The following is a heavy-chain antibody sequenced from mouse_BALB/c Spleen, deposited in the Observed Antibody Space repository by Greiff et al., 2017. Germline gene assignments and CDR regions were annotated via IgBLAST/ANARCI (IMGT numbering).Heavy chain of an antibody. V-gene: IGHV2-4-1*01. CDR2: IWSGGST. Sequence: VQRVESGPGLVQPSQSLSITCTVSGFSLTSYGVHWVRQSPGKGLEWLGVIWSGGSTDYNAAFISRLSISKDNSKSQVFFKMNSLQADDTAIYYCATNWDVAYWGQGTLVTVSA. CDR1: GFSLTSYG. CDR3: ATNWDVAY. D-gene: IGHD4-1*01. J-gene: IGHJ3*01.